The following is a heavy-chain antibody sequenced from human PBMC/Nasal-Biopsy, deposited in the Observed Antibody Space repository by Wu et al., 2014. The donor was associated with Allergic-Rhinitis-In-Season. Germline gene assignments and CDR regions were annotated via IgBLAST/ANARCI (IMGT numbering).Heavy chain of an antibody. CDR1: GGSINSGGYY. CDR3: ARGGRSGDYDYHTYGLDV. CDR2: IYYTGTT. J-gene: IGHJ6*02. Sequence: TLSLTCTVSGGSINSGGYYWSWIRQNPGKGLEWIGYIYYTGTTYYNPPLKSRAAISIDTSKKHFSLELTSVTAADTAVYYCARGGRSGDYDYHTYGLDVWGQGTTVTVSS. D-gene: IGHD5-12*01. V-gene: IGHV4-31*03.